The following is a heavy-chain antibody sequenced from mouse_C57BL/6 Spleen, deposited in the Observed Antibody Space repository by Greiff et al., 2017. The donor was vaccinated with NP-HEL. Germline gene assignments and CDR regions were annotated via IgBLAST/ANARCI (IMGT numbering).Heavy chain of an antibody. CDR3: ARYDYDYYYAMDY. J-gene: IGHJ4*01. Sequence: QVQLQQSGAELARPGASVKLSCKASGYTFTSYGISWVKQRTGQGLEWIGEIYPRSGNPYYNEKFKGKATLTADKSSSTAYMELRSLTSEDSAVYFCARYDYDYYYAMDYWGQGTSVTVSS. D-gene: IGHD2-4*01. CDR2: IYPRSGNP. V-gene: IGHV1-81*01. CDR1: GYTFTSYG.